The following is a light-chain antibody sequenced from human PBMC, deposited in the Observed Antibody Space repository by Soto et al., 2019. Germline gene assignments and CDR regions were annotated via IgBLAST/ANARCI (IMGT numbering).Light chain of an antibody. V-gene: IGKV3-20*01. Sequence: EIVLTQSPGTLSLSPGERATLSCRASQSVSSSSLAWYQQKPGQAPRVIIYRASSRATDIPDRFTGSGSGTDFTLTISRLEPEDFAVYFCQQYGSSPTFGQGTKVEI. CDR2: RAS. CDR3: QQYGSSPT. J-gene: IGKJ1*01. CDR1: QSVSSSS.